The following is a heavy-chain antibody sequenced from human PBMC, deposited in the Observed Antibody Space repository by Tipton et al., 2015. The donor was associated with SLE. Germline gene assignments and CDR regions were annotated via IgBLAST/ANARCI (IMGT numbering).Heavy chain of an antibody. CDR2: MNPNSGNT. V-gene: IGHV1-8*01. CDR3: ARGPFMTGYYPVFDY. J-gene: IGHJ4*02. Sequence: QSGAEVKKPGASVKVSCKASGYTFTSFDINWVRQATGQGLEWMGWMNPNSGNTAYAQKFQGRVTMTRDTSISTAYMELSSLRSDDTAVYYCARGPFMTGYYPVFDYWGQGTLVTVSS. CDR1: GYTFTSFD. D-gene: IGHD3-9*01.